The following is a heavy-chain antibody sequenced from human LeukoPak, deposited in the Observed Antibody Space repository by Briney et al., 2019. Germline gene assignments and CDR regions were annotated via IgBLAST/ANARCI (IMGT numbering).Heavy chain of an antibody. CDR3: AKAPYDNYYYYMGV. Sequence: PGGSLGLFCAASGFTFSTYAMIWVRQAPGKGLEWVSAISGSGGYTYYADSVKGRFTISRDNSKNTLYLQMDSLRADDMAVYYCAKAPYDNYYYYMGVWGKGTTVTVSS. CDR1: GFTFSTYA. D-gene: IGHD5-12*01. V-gene: IGHV3-23*01. J-gene: IGHJ6*03. CDR2: ISGSGGYT.